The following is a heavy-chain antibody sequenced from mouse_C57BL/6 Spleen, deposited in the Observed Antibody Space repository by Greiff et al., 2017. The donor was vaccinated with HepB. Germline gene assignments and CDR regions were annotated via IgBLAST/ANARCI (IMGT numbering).Heavy chain of an antibody. D-gene: IGHD1-1*01. CDR1: GYTFTEYT. V-gene: IGHV1-62-2*01. Sequence: VKLQESGAELVKPGASVKLSCKASGYTFTEYTIHWVKQRSGQGLEWIGWFYPGSGSIKYNEKFKDKATLTEDKSSSTVYMELSRLTSEDSAVYCCARHFYYGSSYHFDYWGQGTTLTVSS. CDR2: FYPGSGSI. CDR3: ARHFYYGSSYHFDY. J-gene: IGHJ2*01.